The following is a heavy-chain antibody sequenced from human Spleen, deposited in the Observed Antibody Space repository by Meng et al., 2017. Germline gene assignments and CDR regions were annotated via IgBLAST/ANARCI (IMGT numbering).Heavy chain of an antibody. CDR2: INHSGST. CDR1: GGSFSHYY. CDR3: ARGPTTMAHDFDY. D-gene: IGHD4-11*01. J-gene: IGHJ4*02. V-gene: IGHV4-34*01. Sequence: QLQRRGAVLLKPSETLSLTCVVSGGSFSHYYWSWIRQPPGKGLEWIGEINHSGSTNYNPSLESRATISVDTSQNNLSLKLSSVTAADSAVYYCARGPTTMAHDFDYWGQGTLVTVSS.